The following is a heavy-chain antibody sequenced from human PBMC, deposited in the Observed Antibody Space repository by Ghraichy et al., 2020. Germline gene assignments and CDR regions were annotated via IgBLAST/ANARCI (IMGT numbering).Heavy chain of an antibody. Sequence: SETLSLTCAVYGGSFSGYYWSWIRQPPGKGLEWIGEINHSGSTNYNPSLKSRVTISVDTSKNQFSLKLSSVTAADTAVYYCARARTAMAEFDYWGQGTLVTVSS. CDR2: INHSGST. V-gene: IGHV4-34*01. D-gene: IGHD5-18*01. J-gene: IGHJ4*02. CDR3: ARARTAMAEFDY. CDR1: GGSFSGYY.